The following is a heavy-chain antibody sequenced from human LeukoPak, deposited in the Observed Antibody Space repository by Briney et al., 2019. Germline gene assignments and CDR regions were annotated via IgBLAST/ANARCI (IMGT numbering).Heavy chain of an antibody. V-gene: IGHV4-30-2*01. CDR1: GGSISSGGYP. J-gene: IGHJ4*02. CDR2: IYHSGST. Sequence: SETLSLTCAVSGGSISSGGYPWSWIRQPPGKGLEWIGYIYHSGSTYYNPSLKSRVTISVDRSKNQFSLKLSSVTAADTAVYYCARAGFLESQFDYWGQGTLVTVSS. D-gene: IGHD3-3*01. CDR3: ARAGFLESQFDY.